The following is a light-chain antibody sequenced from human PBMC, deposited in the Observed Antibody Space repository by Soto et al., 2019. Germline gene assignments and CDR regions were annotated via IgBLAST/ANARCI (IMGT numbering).Light chain of an antibody. J-gene: IGKJ1*01. CDR1: QSVNSNY. V-gene: IGKV3-20*01. Sequence: EIVLTQSPGTLSLSPGERATLSCRASQSVNSNYLAWYQQKPGQGPRLLMYGASSRATGIPDRFSGSGSGTDFTLPISRLEPEDFAVYYWQQYDNSPRTFGQGTKVEIK. CDR3: QQYDNSPRT. CDR2: GAS.